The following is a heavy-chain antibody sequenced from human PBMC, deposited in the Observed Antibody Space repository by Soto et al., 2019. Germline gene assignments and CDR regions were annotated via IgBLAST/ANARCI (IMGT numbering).Heavy chain of an antibody. CDR2: TYYRSKWYN. CDR1: GDRVSSNSAA. CDR3: ARDRYSSSWYYYYGMDV. V-gene: IGHV6-1*01. J-gene: IGHJ6*02. Sequence: SQTLSLTCAISGDRVSSNSAAWNWIRQSPSRGLEWLGRTYYRSKWYNDYAVSVKSRIPINPDTYKNQFSLQLNSVTPEDTAVYYCARDRYSSSWYYYYGMDVWGQGTTVTVSS. D-gene: IGHD6-13*01.